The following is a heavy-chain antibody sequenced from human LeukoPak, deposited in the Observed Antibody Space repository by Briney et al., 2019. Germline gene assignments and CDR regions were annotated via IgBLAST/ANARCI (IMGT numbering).Heavy chain of an antibody. CDR2: IGTAGDT. V-gene: IGHV3-13*01. J-gene: IGHJ4*02. CDR3: ARAPRYYDSSGYGFDY. CDR1: GFTFSSYD. Sequence: GGSLRLSCAASGFTFSSYDMHWVRPATGKGLEWVSAIGTAGDTYYPGSVKGRFTISREHAKNSMYLQMNSLRAGDTAVYYRARAPRYYDSSGYGFDYWGQGTLVTVSS. D-gene: IGHD3-22*01.